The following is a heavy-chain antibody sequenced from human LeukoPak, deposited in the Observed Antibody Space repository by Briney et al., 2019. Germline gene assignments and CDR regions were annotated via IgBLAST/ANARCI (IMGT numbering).Heavy chain of an antibody. Sequence: GGSLRLSCAASGFTFGIFAMSWVRQAPGKGLEWVSAISDSGGSSYYADSVKGRFTISRDNSKNTLYLQMNSLRAEDTALYYCGRRHAPRVWGQGTLVTVSS. CDR1: GFTFGIFA. J-gene: IGHJ4*02. V-gene: IGHV3-23*01. CDR3: GRRHAPRV. CDR2: ISDSGGSS.